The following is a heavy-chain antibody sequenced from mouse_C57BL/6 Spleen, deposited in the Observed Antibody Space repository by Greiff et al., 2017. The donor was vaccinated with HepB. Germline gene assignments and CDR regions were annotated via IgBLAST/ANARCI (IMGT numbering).Heavy chain of an antibody. CDR2: IYPGDGDT. D-gene: IGHD1-1*01. V-gene: IGHV1-82*01. J-gene: IGHJ4*01. Sequence: VQGVESGPELVKPGASVKISCKASGYAFSSSWMNWVKQRPGKGLEWIGRIYPGDGDTNYNGKFKGKATLTADKSSSTAYMQLSSLTSEDSAVYFCARNHYYGSSYAMDYWGQGTSVTVSS. CDR3: ARNHYYGSSYAMDY. CDR1: GYAFSSSW.